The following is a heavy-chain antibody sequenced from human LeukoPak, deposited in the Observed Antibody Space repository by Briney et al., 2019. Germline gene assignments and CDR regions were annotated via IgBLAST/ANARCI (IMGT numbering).Heavy chain of an antibody. J-gene: IGHJ4*02. CDR2: ISRIGGST. CDR1: GFIFSNYA. Sequence: GGSLRLSCAASGFIFSNYALAWVRQAPGKGLEWVSGISRIGGSTHYAASVKGRFTISRDNSKNILYLQMNSLRAEDTALYYCAKDFVGTGNFRGGDYWGQGTLVTVSS. V-gene: IGHV3-23*01. D-gene: IGHD1-1*01. CDR3: AKDFVGTGNFRGGDY.